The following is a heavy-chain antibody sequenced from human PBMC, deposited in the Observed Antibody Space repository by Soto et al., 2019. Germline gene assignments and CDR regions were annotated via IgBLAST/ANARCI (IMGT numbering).Heavy chain of an antibody. CDR2: ISYDGSYK. J-gene: IGHJ5*02. CDR1: GFTFSSYG. V-gene: IGHV3-30*18. D-gene: IGHD1-26*01. CDR3: AKDRVGWELPGDH. Sequence: QVQLVESGGGVVQPGKSLRLSCAASGFTFSSYGMHWVRQAPGKGLECVAVISYDGSYKYCADSVKGRFTISRDNSKNTLYLQMNSLRVEDTAVYYCAKDRVGWELPGDHWGQGTLVTVSS.